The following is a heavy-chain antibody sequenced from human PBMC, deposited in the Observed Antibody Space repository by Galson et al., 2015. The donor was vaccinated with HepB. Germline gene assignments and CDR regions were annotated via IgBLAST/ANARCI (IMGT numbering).Heavy chain of an antibody. CDR2: ISSSSSTI. CDR1: GFTFSSYS. J-gene: IGHJ4*02. V-gene: IGHV3-48*01. CDR3: ARGSYQDY. D-gene: IGHD1-26*01. Sequence: SLRLSCAASGFTFSSYSMNWVRQAPGKGLEWVSYISSSSSTIYYADSVKGRFTISRDNAKNSLYLQMNSLRAEDTAVYYCARGSYQDYWGQGTLVTVSS.